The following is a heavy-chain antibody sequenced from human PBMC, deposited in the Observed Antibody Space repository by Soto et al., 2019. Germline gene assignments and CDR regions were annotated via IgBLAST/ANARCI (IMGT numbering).Heavy chain of an antibody. V-gene: IGHV4-39*01. D-gene: IGHD3-10*01. J-gene: IGHJ6*02. CDR1: GGSISSSSYY. Sequence: PSETLSLTCTVSGGSISSSSYYWGWIRQPPGKGLEWIGSIYYSGSTYYNPSLKSRVTISVDMPKNQFSLKLSSVTAADTAVYYCAGGDYYYYGMDVWGQGTTVTVSS. CDR2: IYYSGST. CDR3: AGGDYYYYGMDV.